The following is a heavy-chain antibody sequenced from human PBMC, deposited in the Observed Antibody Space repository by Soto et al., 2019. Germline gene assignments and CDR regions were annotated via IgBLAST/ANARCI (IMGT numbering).Heavy chain of an antibody. CDR2: IYSGGST. V-gene: IGHV3-66*01. CDR3: AGDSSSWYGDDY. Sequence: GGSLRLSCAASGFTVSSNYMSWVRQAPGKGLEWVSVIYSGGSTYYADSVKGRFTISRDNSKNTLYLQMNSLRAEDTAVYYCAGDSSSWYGDDYWGQGTLVTVSS. D-gene: IGHD6-13*01. J-gene: IGHJ4*02. CDR1: GFTVSSNY.